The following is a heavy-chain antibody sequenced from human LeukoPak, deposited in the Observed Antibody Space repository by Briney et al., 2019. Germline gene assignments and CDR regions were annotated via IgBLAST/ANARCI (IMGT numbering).Heavy chain of an antibody. D-gene: IGHD5-12*01. V-gene: IGHV1-2*02. CDR1: GYTFAGYY. CDR3: ARDGYSGRFDP. CDR2: INPNSGGT. Sequence: ASVKVSCKASGYTFAGYYVHWVRQAPGQGLEWMGWINPNSGGTKYAQKFQGRVTMTRDTSISAAYMELSRLRSDDTAVYYCARDGYSGRFDPWGQGTLVTVSS. J-gene: IGHJ5*02.